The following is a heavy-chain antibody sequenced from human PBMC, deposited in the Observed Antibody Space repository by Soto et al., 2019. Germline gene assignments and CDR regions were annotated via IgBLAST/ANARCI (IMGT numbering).Heavy chain of an antibody. CDR1: GGSISISSYY. CDR3: ARLTSDGYSYTIYGMDV. Sequence: SETLSLTCTVSGGSISISSYYWGCIRQPPGKGLEWIGSIYYSGSTYYNPSLKSRVTIYVDTSKNQFSLKLSSVTAADTAVYYCARLTSDGYSYTIYGMDVWGQGTTVTVSS. CDR2: IYYSGST. V-gene: IGHV4-39*01. D-gene: IGHD5-18*01. J-gene: IGHJ6*02.